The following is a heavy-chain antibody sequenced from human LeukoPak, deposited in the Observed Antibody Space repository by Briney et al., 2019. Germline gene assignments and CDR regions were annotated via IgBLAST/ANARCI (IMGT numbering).Heavy chain of an antibody. J-gene: IGHJ4*02. CDR3: ARVPAYCGGGSCYGRWVDY. CDR1: GGSISSYY. V-gene: IGHV4-59*01. Sequence: SEALSLTCTVSGGSISSYYWSWIRQPPGKGLEWIGYIYSSGSTNYNPSLKSRVTISIDTSKNQFSLKLSSVTAADTAVYYCARVPAYCGGGSCYGRWVDYWGQGTLVTVSS. D-gene: IGHD2-15*01. CDR2: IYSSGST.